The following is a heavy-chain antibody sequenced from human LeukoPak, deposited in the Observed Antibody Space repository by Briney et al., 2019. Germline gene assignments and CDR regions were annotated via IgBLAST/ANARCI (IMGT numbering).Heavy chain of an antibody. D-gene: IGHD3-10*01. CDR2: INPSGGST. CDR1: GYTFTTYY. V-gene: IGHV1-46*01. Sequence: ASVKVSCKASGYTFTTYYLHWVRQAPGQGLEGMGLINPSGGSTSYAQKFQGRVTMTRDTSTSAVYTELSSLRSEDTAVYYCVRVGRDGGGSYHFDNWGQGTLVTVSS. J-gene: IGHJ4*02. CDR3: VRVGRDGGGSYHFDN.